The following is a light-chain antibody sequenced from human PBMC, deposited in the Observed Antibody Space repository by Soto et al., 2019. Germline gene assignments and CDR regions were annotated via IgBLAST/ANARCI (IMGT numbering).Light chain of an antibody. CDR3: QQSYSTPIT. CDR2: GAT. Sequence: DIQMTQSPSSLSSSVGDRVTITCQASQDISNYVNWYQHRPGKAPNLLISGATSLQSGVPSRFSGSESGTHFSLIISSLQPEDSATYYCQQSYSTPITFGQGTRLEIK. J-gene: IGKJ5*01. CDR1: QDISNY. V-gene: IGKV1-39*01.